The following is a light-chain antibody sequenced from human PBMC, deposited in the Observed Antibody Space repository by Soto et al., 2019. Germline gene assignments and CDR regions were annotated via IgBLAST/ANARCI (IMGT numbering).Light chain of an antibody. CDR2: GAS. Sequence: EIVLTQSPGTLSLSPGEGATLSCRASQSVSSSYLAWYQQKPGQAPRLLIYGASSRATGIPDRFSGSGSGTDFTLTISRLEPEDFAVYYCQQYGSPRTFGQGTKVEIK. CDR1: QSVSSSY. CDR3: QQYGSPRT. J-gene: IGKJ1*01. V-gene: IGKV3-20*01.